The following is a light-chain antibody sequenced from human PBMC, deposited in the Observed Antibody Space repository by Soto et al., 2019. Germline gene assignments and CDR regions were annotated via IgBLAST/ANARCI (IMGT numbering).Light chain of an antibody. CDR1: QSVSSY. J-gene: IGKJ5*01. CDR3: QQRSNWPIT. CDR2: DAS. V-gene: IGKV3-11*01. Sequence: EIVLTQSPATLSLSPGERATLSCRTSQSVSSYFAWYQQKPGRAPRLLIYDASNRATGIPARFIGSGSGTDFTLTISIREPEDFAVYYCQQRSNWPITFGQGTRLEIK.